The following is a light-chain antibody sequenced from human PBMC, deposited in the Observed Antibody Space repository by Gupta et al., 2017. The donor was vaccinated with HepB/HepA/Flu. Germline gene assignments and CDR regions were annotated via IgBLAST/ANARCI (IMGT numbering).Light chain of an antibody. CDR2: AAS. J-gene: IGKJ2*01. V-gene: IGKV1-12*01. CDR3: QQLNRFPHT. Sequence: DIPMTQSPASVSAFVGDRVTFTCRASQRVSNRLAWYQQRPGKVPKLLIYAASNLQRRVPSRFSGSGSGTYFTLTITNLQPEDFATYYCQQLNRFPHTFGQGTEVEVK. CDR1: QRVSNR.